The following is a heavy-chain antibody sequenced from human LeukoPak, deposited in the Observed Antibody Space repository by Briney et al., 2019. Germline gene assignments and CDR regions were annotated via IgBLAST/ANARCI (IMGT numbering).Heavy chain of an antibody. D-gene: IGHD1-26*01. CDR3: ARADSGSYIADY. CDR2: INHSGST. J-gene: IGHJ4*02. Sequence: SESLSLTCAVYGGSFSGYYWSWIRQPPGKGLEWIGEINHSGSTNYNPSLKSRVTISVDTSKNQFSLKLSSVTAADTAVYYCARADSGSYIADYWGQGTLVTVSS. CDR1: GGSFSGYY. V-gene: IGHV4-34*01.